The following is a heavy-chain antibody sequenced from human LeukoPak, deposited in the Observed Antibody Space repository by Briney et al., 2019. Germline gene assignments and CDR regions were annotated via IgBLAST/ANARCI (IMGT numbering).Heavy chain of an antibody. CDR2: IYYSGST. Sequence: PSETLSLTCTVSGGSISSYYWSWIRQPPGKGLQRIGYIYYSGSTNYNPSLKSRVTISVDTSKNQFSLKLSSVTAADTAVYYCARESGTIFGADQNWFDPWGQGTLVTVSS. CDR3: ARESGTIFGADQNWFDP. D-gene: IGHD3-3*01. CDR1: GGSISSYY. V-gene: IGHV4-59*01. J-gene: IGHJ5*02.